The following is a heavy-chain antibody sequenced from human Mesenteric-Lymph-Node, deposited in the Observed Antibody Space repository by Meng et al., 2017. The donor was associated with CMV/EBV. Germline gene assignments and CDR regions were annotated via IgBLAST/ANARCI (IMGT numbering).Heavy chain of an antibody. V-gene: IGHV4-59*01. CDR1: GGSISSYY. CDR2: IYYSGST. CDR3: ARDQDCSSTSCYTRDYFDY. Sequence: SETLSLTCTVSGGSISSYYWSWIRQPPGKGLEWIGYIYYSGSTNYNPSLKSRVTISVDTSKNQFSLKLSSVTAADTAVYYCARDQDCSSTSCYTRDYFDYWGQGTLVTVSS. J-gene: IGHJ4*02. D-gene: IGHD2-2*02.